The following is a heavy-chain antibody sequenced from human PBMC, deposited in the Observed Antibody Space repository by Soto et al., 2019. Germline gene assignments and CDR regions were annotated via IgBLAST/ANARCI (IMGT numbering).Heavy chain of an antibody. Sequence: TGGSLRLSCAASGFTFSSYWMSWVRQSPGKGLEWVANIKQDGSEKYYVDSVKGRFTISRDNAKNSLYLQMNSLRAEDTAVYYCAREDYYGSGSYSHYYYGMDVWGQGTTVTVSS. CDR2: IKQDGSEK. D-gene: IGHD3-10*01. V-gene: IGHV3-7*03. J-gene: IGHJ6*02. CDR1: GFTFSSYW. CDR3: AREDYYGSGSYSHYYYGMDV.